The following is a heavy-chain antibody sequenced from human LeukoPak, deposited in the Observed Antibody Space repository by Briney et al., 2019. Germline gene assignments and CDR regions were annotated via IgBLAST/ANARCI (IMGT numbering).Heavy chain of an antibody. CDR1: GFTFGTFW. D-gene: IGHD1-14*01. V-gene: IGHV3-74*01. Sequence: GGSLRLSCAASGFTFGTFWMHWVRQAPGKGLVWVSRINPEETTTSYADAVKGRFTISRDNAKNTPYLQMNSLRAEDTAVYYCARGGLEPVDYWGQGTLVTVSS. CDR2: INPEETTT. J-gene: IGHJ4*02. CDR3: ARGGLEPVDY.